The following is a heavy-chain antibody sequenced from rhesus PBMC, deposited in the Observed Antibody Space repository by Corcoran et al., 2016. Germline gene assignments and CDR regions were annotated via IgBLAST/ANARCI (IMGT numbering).Heavy chain of an antibody. CDR3: ARDVGYSSWSPFGY. CDR2: ISKTGGSK. J-gene: IGHJ4*01. D-gene: IGHD6-13*01. CDR1: GFSFSDYY. Sequence: EVQLVESGGGLAKPGGSLRLSCAASGFSFSDYYMYWVRQAPGQGLEWVSGISKTGGSKCEADCIKGKVTITEEKAKNALYIQMDSLRAENTAVDYCARDVGYSSWSPFGYWGQGVMVTVSS. V-gene: IGHV3S18*01.